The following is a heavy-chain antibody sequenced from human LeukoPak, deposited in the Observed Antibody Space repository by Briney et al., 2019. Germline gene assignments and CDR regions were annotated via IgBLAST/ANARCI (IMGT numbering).Heavy chain of an antibody. CDR2: IKQDGSEK. V-gene: IGHV3-7*03. D-gene: IGHD3-22*01. J-gene: IGHJ5*01. CDR1: GFTFSNYW. CDR3: AKDRPNYYESNGDYYRRNGDS. Sequence: PGGSLRLSCAASGFTFSNYWMSWVRQAPGKGLEWVANIKQDGSEKYYVDSVRGRFTISRDNAKNSLYLQMNSLRAEDTAIYYCAKDRPNYYESNGDYYRRNGDSWGQGTLVTVSS.